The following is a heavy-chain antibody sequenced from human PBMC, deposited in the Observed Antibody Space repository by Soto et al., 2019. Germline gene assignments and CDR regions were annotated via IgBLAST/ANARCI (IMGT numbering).Heavy chain of an antibody. CDR2: IYQRGTF. D-gene: IGHD3-10*01. J-gene: IGHJ5*02. V-gene: IGHV4-30-2*01. CDR1: CGSIGGVGYA. CDR3: ARGQFYSGSGNFNNLMFDA. Sequence: KTSETLSLTCAGSCGSIGGVGYAWSCIRQPPGGGLEGIGYIYQRGTFLKIPSLKTRLTMSLDMSNKQFSLTLNSMTAADTAVYYCARGQFYSGSGNFNNLMFDAWGQGIQVTVSS.